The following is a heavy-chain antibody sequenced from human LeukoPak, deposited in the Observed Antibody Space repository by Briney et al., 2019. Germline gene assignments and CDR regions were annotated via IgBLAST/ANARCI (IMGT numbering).Heavy chain of an antibody. CDR1: GFTFSKNS. CDR3: ARDSSNSWSYFDY. V-gene: IGHV3-48*01. D-gene: IGHD6-13*01. Sequence: GGSLRLSCAASGFTFSKNSMNWVRQAPGKGLEWVSYISTRSSTIEYADSVKGRFTISRDNAKNSLYLQMNSLRAEDTAVYYCARDSSNSWSYFDYWGQGTLVTVSS. J-gene: IGHJ4*02. CDR2: ISTRSSTI.